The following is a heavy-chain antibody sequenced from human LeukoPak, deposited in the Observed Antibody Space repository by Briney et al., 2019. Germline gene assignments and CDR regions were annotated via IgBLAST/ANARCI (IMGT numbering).Heavy chain of an antibody. J-gene: IGHJ5*02. V-gene: IGHV3-7*01. CDR1: GFTFSSHW. CDR2: IKQDGSEK. CDR3: ARGGTATISYNWFDP. Sequence: GGSLRLSCAASGFTFSSHWMSWVRQAPGKGLEWVANIKQDGSEKYYVDSVKGRFTISRDNAKNSLYLQMNSLRAEDTAVYYCARGGTATISYNWFDPWGQGTLVTVSS. D-gene: IGHD3-9*01.